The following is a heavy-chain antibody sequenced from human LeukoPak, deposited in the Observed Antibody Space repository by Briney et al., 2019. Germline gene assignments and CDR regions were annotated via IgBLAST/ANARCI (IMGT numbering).Heavy chain of an antibody. CDR2: ISGSGDSP. V-gene: IGHV3-23*01. J-gene: IGHJ4*02. D-gene: IGHD3-10*01. Sequence: GGSLRLSCAASGFIFSSYAMSWVRQTPAKGLEWVSGISGSGDSPYYADSVKGRFTISRDNSKNTLYLQMNSLRAEDTAVYYCANENYYGSGSYADHWGQGTLVTVSS. CDR1: GFIFSSYA. CDR3: ANENYYGSGSYADH.